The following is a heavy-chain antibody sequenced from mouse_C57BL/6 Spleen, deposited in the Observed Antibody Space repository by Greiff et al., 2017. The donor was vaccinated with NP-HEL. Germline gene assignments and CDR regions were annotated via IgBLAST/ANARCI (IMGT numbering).Heavy chain of an antibody. CDR3: AILSTMITTRYFDY. Sequence: VQLQQPGAELVRPGSSVKLSCKASGYTFTSYWMDWVKQRPGQGLEWIGNIYPSDSETHYNQKFKDKATLTVDKSSSTAYMQLSSLTSEDSAVYYCAILSTMITTRYFDYWGQGTTLTVSS. CDR1: GYTFTSYW. V-gene: IGHV1-61*01. CDR2: IYPSDSET. J-gene: IGHJ2*01. D-gene: IGHD2-4*01.